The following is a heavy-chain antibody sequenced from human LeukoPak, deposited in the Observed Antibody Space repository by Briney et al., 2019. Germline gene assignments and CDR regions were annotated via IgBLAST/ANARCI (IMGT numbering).Heavy chain of an antibody. CDR3: AKDEGPYYYYYMDV. Sequence: QPGGSLRLSCAASGFIFSNYGIHWVRQGPGKGLEWVSFLRSDGTKYYADSVKGRFTISRDNSKNTLYLQMNSLRAEDTAVYYCAKDEGPYYYYYMDVWGKGTTVTISS. V-gene: IGHV3-30*02. J-gene: IGHJ6*03. CDR2: LRSDGTK. CDR1: GFIFSNYG.